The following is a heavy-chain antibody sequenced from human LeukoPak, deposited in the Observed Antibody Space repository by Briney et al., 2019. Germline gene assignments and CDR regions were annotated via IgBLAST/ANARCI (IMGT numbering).Heavy chain of an antibody. CDR3: ASPDAAYYFDY. V-gene: IGHV3-23*01. Sequence: GGSLRLSCAASGFTFSSYAMSWVRQAPGKGLEWVSAISAGGGSTYYADSVKGRFTISRDNSKNTLFLQMNSLRAEDTAVYYCASPDAAYYFDYWGQGTLVTVSS. D-gene: IGHD5-18*01. CDR2: ISAGGGST. CDR1: GFTFSSYA. J-gene: IGHJ4*02.